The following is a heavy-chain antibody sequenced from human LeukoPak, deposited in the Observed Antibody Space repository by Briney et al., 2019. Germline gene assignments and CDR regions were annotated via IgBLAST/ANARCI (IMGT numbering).Heavy chain of an antibody. J-gene: IGHJ3*02. D-gene: IGHD3-3*01. CDR1: GFTFSSYG. CDR3: ARDRITIFGVVPSDAFDI. CDR2: IRYDGSNK. Sequence: QSGGSLRLSCAASGFTFSSYGMHWVRQAPGKGLEWVAFIRYDGSNKYYADSVKGRFTISRDNSKNSLYLQMNSLRAEDTAVYYCARDRITIFGVVPSDAFDIWGQGTMVTVSS. V-gene: IGHV3-30*02.